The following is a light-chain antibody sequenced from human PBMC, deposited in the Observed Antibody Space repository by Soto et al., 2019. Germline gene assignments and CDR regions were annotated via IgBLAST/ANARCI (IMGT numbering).Light chain of an antibody. J-gene: IGKJ4*01. CDR3: QQFSSYPLT. Sequence: EIVLTQSPATLSSFPEERATLSCRASQTVRNNYLAWYQQKPGQAPRLLIYDASSRATGIPDRFSGGGSGTDFTLTISRLEPEDFAVYYCQQFSSYPLTFGGGTKVDIK. CDR1: QTVRNNY. V-gene: IGKV3-20*01. CDR2: DAS.